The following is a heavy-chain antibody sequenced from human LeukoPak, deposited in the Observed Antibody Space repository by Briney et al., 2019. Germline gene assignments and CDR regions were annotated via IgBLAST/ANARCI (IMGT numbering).Heavy chain of an antibody. CDR1: GFIFSGYW. CDR2: IKTDGTTT. J-gene: IGHJ4*02. CDR3: ARDWAWGGFDF. D-gene: IGHD3-16*01. V-gene: IGHV3-74*01. Sequence: GGSLRLSCVASGFIFSGYWMHWVRQAPGKGLEWVSRIKTDGTTTYYGDSVKGRFTVSRDNAKSTLYLQMNFLRADDTAVYYCARDWAWGGFDFWGQGALVTVSS.